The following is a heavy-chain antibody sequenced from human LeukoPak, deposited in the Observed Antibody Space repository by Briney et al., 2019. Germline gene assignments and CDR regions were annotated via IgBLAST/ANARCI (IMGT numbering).Heavy chain of an antibody. D-gene: IGHD4-17*01. CDR3: ANTAPTVRERIYGMDV. CDR2: ISGSGGST. V-gene: IGHV3-23*01. J-gene: IGHJ6*02. Sequence: GGPLRLSCAASGFTFSSYAMSWVRQAPGKGLEWVSAISGSGGSTYYADSVKGRFTISRDNSKNTLYLQMNSLRAEDTAVYYCANTAPTVRERIYGMDVWGQGTTVTVSS. CDR1: GFTFSSYA.